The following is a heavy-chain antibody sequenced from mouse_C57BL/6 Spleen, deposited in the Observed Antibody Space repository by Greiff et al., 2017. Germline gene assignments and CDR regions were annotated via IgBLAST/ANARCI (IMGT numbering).Heavy chain of an antibody. CDR3: ARPTTAYAMDY. Sequence: EVKLVESGGGLVQPGGSLKLSCGASGFTFSDYYMYWVRQTPEKRLEWVAYISNGGGSTYYPDTVKGRFTISRDNAKNTLYLQMSRLKSEDTAMYYCARPTTAYAMDYWGQGTSVTVSS. CDR1: GFTFSDYY. J-gene: IGHJ4*01. D-gene: IGHD1-2*01. CDR2: ISNGGGST. V-gene: IGHV5-12*01.